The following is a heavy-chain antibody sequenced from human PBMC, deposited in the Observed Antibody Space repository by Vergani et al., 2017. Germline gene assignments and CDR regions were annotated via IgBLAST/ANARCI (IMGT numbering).Heavy chain of an antibody. J-gene: IGHJ4*02. CDR3: ARTATEVYPAPTTIFGGPQGVIDY. Sequence: EVQLVQSGAEVKKPGESLKISCKGSGYSFTSYWIGWVRQMPGKGLEWMVIIYPGDSDTRYSPSFQGQVTISADKSISTAYLQWSSLKASDTAMYYCARTATEVYPAPTTIFGGPQGVIDYWGQGTLVTVSS. CDR2: IYPGDSDT. D-gene: IGHD3-3*01. V-gene: IGHV5-51*01. CDR1: GYSFTSYW.